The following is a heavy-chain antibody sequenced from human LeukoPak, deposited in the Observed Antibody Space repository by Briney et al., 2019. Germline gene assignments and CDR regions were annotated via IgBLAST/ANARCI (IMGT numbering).Heavy chain of an antibody. J-gene: IGHJ4*02. Sequence: SETLSLTCTVSGGSISSYYWSWIRQPPGKGLEWIGYIYYSGSTNYNPSLKSRVTISVDTSKNQFSLKLSSVTAADTAVYYCARADTAMVTPLDHWGQGTLVTVSS. CDR3: ARADTAMVTPLDH. D-gene: IGHD5-18*01. CDR2: IYYSGST. V-gene: IGHV4-59*01. CDR1: GGSISSYY.